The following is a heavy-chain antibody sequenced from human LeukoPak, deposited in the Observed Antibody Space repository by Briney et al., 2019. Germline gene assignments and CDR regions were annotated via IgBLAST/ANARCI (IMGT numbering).Heavy chain of an antibody. Sequence: PSETLSLTCTVSGGSISSSSYYRGWIRQPPGKGLEGIGSIYYSGSTYYNPSLKSRVTISVDTSKNQFSLKLSSVTAADTAVYYCARHGAWHNWNEVEHFDYWGQRTLVTVSS. V-gene: IGHV4-39*01. D-gene: IGHD1-1*01. J-gene: IGHJ4*02. CDR1: GGSISSSSYY. CDR3: ARHGAWHNWNEVEHFDY. CDR2: IYYSGST.